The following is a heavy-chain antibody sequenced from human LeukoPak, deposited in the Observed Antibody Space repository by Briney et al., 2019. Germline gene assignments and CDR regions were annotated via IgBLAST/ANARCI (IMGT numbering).Heavy chain of an antibody. CDR3: ATSGVLRFLEWLLVDAFDI. CDR2: IKQDGSEK. CDR1: GFTFSSYR. V-gene: IGHV3-7*01. Sequence: PGGTLRLFCAASGFTFSSYRMSWVRQAPGKGREGVANIKQDGSEKYYVDSVKRRFTISRDNAKYSLYLQMNRLRAEDAAVYYCATSGVLRFLEWLLVDAFDIWGQGTMVTVSS. J-gene: IGHJ3*02. D-gene: IGHD3-3*01.